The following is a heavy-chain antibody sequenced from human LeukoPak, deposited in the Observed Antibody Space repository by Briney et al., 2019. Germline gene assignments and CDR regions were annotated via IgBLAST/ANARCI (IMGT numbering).Heavy chain of an antibody. Sequence: GASVKVSCKASGGTFSSYAISWVRQAPGQGLEWMGGIIPIFGTANYAQKFQGRVTITGDESTSTAYMELSSLRSEDTAVYYCARPFGMVQGVMADYYYMDVWGKGTTVTVSS. CDR2: IIPIFGTA. V-gene: IGHV1-69*01. CDR1: GGTFSSYA. CDR3: ARPFGMVQGVMADYYYMDV. D-gene: IGHD3-10*01. J-gene: IGHJ6*03.